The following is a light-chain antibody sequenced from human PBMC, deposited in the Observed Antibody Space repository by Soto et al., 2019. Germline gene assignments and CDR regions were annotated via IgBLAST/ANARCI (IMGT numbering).Light chain of an antibody. CDR3: QQYNNWPPIT. CDR1: QSVSSN. CDR2: AAS. Sequence: EIVMTQSPATLSVSPGERATLSCRASQSVSSNLAWYQQKPGQAPRLLIYAASNRATGIPARFRGSESGTAFTLTISGLKSEDFTVYYCQQYNNWPPITFGQGKRLEIK. V-gene: IGKV3-15*01. J-gene: IGKJ5*01.